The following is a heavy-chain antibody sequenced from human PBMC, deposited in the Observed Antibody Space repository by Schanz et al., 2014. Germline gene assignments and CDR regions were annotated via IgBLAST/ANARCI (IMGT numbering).Heavy chain of an antibody. Sequence: QVQLQESGPGLVKPSETLSLTCTVSSGSISSNSYYWSWIRQPAGKGLEWIGRIYTSGSTNYNPSLKSRVTMSVDTSKNQFPLRLSSVTAADTAVYYCARYTGAYFDYWGQGTLVTVSS. D-gene: IGHD1-26*01. V-gene: IGHV4-61*02. CDR1: SGSISSNSYY. J-gene: IGHJ4*02. CDR2: IYTSGST. CDR3: ARYTGAYFDY.